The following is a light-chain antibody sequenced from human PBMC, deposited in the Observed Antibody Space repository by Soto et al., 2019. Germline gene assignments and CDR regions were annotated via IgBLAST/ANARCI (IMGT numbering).Light chain of an antibody. CDR1: QSVSSY. Sequence: EIVLTQSPATLSLSPGERATLSCRASQSVSSYLAWYQQKPGQAPRLLISDTSNRATGIPARFSGSGSGTDFTLTISSLEPEDFAVYYCQQLSNWPRTFGQGTKVEIK. CDR3: QQLSNWPRT. J-gene: IGKJ1*01. V-gene: IGKV3-11*01. CDR2: DTS.